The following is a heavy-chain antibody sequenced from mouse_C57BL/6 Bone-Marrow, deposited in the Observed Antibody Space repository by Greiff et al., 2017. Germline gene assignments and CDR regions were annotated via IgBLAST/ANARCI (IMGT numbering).Heavy chain of an antibody. CDR3: AGYQLRLDY. CDR2: IRNKANGYTT. J-gene: IGHJ2*01. CDR1: GFPFTDYY. Sequence: EVQLVESGRGLVQPGGSLSLSCAASGFPFTDYYMSWVRQPPGQALEWLGFIRNKANGYTTEYSASVKGRFTISADNSQRILYRQMTALRAEDGATYYGAGYQLRLDYWGQGTTLTVSS. D-gene: IGHD2-12*01. V-gene: IGHV7-3*01.